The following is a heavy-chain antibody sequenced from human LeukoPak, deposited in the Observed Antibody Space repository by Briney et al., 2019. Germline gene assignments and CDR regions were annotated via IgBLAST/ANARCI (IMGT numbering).Heavy chain of an antibody. Sequence: PSETLSLTCAVSGGSFSGYYWGWIRQPPGKELEWIGEINHSGSTNYDPSLKSRVTISVDTSKNQFSLKLSSVTAADTAVYYCARRRDFWSGYYTGGYYYYGMDVWGQGTTVTVSS. V-gene: IGHV4-34*01. J-gene: IGHJ6*02. CDR3: ARRRDFWSGYYTGGYYYYGMDV. D-gene: IGHD3-3*01. CDR1: GGSFSGYY. CDR2: INHSGST.